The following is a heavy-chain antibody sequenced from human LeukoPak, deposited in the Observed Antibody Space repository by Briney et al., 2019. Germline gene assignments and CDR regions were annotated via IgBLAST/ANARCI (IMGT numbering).Heavy chain of an antibody. CDR3: ARDRGDYAEKFFDY. CDR1: GGSISSYY. J-gene: IGHJ4*02. Sequence: PSETLSLTCTVSGGSISSYYWSWIRQPAGKGLEWIGRIYTSGSTNYNPSLKSRVTMSVDTSKNQFSLKPSSVTAADTAVYYCARDRGDYAEKFFDYWGQGTLVTVSS. CDR2: IYTSGST. V-gene: IGHV4-4*07. D-gene: IGHD4-17*01.